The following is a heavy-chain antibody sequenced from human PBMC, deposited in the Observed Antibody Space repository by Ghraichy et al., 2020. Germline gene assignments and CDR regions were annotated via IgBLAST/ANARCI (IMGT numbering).Heavy chain of an antibody. CDR3: ARGSRVVRFYYYDGMDV. CDR2: ITSSGRSI. V-gene: IGHV3-48*02. J-gene: IGHJ6*02. CDR1: GFSFSSYS. Sequence: SCVGSGFSFSSYSMNWVRQSPGKGLEWVSYITSSGRSIFYADSVRGRFTISRDNAQNSLYLQMNSLRDEDTAVYYCARGSRVVRFYYYDGMDVWGQGTTVTVSS. D-gene: IGHD4-23*01.